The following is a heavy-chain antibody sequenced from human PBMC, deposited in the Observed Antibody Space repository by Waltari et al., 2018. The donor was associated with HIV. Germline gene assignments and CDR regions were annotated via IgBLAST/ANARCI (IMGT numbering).Heavy chain of an antibody. CDR2: FIPIFGTA. Sequence: QVQLVQSGAEVKKPGSSVKVSCKASGGAFNSFAISWVRQAPGHGLQWMGGFIPIFGTAAYAQKFQGRLTITADESTNTAYMELSSLTFEDTALYYCARDEGSSWYPDAFDFWGQGTMVTVSS. CDR3: ARDEGSSWYPDAFDF. D-gene: IGHD6-13*01. CDR1: GGAFNSFA. V-gene: IGHV1-69*01. J-gene: IGHJ3*01.